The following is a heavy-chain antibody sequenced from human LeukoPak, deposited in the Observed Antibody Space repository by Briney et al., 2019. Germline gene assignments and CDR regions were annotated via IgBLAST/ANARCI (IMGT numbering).Heavy chain of an antibody. Sequence: GGSLRLSCAASGFTFSSYGMHWVRQAPGKGLEWVAVISYDGSNKYYADSVKGRFTISRDNSKNTLYLQMNSLRAEDTAVYYCAKPIGGRDSSSCPDYWGQGTLVTVSS. CDR2: ISYDGSNK. CDR1: GFTFSSYG. J-gene: IGHJ4*02. D-gene: IGHD6-13*01. CDR3: AKPIGGRDSSSCPDY. V-gene: IGHV3-30*18.